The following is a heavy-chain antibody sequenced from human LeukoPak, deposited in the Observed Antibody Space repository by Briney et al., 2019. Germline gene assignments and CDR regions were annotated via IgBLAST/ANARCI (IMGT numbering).Heavy chain of an antibody. CDR2: ISSSSHYI. V-gene: IGHV3-21*01. CDR1: GFTFSSYT. CDR3: ARDNYSGSRYFDY. Sequence: GGSLRLSCAASGFTFSSYTMNWVRQAPGKGLEWVSYISSSSHYIYYADSVKGRFTISRDNAKNSLYLQMDRLRAEDTAVYYCARDNYSGSRYFDYWGQGTLVTVSS. J-gene: IGHJ4*02. D-gene: IGHD1-26*01.